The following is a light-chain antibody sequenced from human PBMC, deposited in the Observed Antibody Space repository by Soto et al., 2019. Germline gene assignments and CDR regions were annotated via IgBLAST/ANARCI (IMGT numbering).Light chain of an antibody. Sequence: EIALTQSPGTLSLSPGESAPLSCRASQYVSVRFLAWYKQKPGQAPRLLIYGASNRATGTPDRFSGSGSGTDFTLTISRLEPEDFAVYYCQQYGSSGTFGQGTKVDIK. CDR1: QYVSVRF. V-gene: IGKV3-20*01. J-gene: IGKJ1*01. CDR3: QQYGSSGT. CDR2: GAS.